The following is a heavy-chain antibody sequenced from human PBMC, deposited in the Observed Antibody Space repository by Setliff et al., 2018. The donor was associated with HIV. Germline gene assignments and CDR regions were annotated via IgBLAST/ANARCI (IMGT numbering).Heavy chain of an antibody. CDR1: GFTFSDYY. J-gene: IGHJ4*02. Sequence: GGSLRLSCAASGFTFSDYYMTWIRQAPGKGLEWVSYISPNGNSMYYADSVKGRFTISRDNAKNSPYLQMNNLRAEDTAVYYCAAVPWGHSSLIIDHWGQGTPVTVSS. CDR2: ISPNGNSM. V-gene: IGHV3-11*04. CDR3: AAVPWGHSSLIIDH. D-gene: IGHD3-16*01.